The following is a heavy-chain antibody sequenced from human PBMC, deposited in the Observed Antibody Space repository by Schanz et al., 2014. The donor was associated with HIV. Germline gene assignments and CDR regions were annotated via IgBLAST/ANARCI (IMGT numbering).Heavy chain of an antibody. D-gene: IGHD4-17*01. CDR3: YGDESGY. CDR1: GITLSGYG. J-gene: IGHJ4*02. V-gene: IGHV3-33*01. Sequence: QVQLVESGGGVVQPGRSQRLSCAASGITLSGYGMHWVRQAPGKGLEWVAVIWYDGSKKYYADSVKGRFTISRDNSKNTLYLQMNSLRAEDTAVYYCYGDESGYWGQGTLVTVSS. CDR2: IWYDGSKK.